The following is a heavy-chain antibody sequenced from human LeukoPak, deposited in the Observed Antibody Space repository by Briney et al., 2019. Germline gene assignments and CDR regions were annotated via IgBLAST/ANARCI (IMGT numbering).Heavy chain of an antibody. V-gene: IGHV3-33*01. CDR2: IWYDGSNK. CDR3: ARATKITYYDILTGYYPPSYYYYYGMDV. CDR1: GFTFSSYG. D-gene: IGHD3-9*01. J-gene: IGHJ6*04. Sequence: GGSLRLSCAASGFTFSSYGMHWVRQAPGKGLEWVAVIWYDGSNKYYADSVKGRFTISRDNSKNTLYLQMNSLRAEDTAVHYCARATKITYYDILTGYYPPSYYYYYGMDVWGKGTTVTVSS.